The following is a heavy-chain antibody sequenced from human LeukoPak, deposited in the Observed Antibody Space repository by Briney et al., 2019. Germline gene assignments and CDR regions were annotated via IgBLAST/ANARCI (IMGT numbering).Heavy chain of an antibody. Sequence: ASVKVSCKASGYTFTTYYIHWVRQAPGQGLEWMGVINPSGASTIYAQKFQDRVTMTRDMSTSTVYMELSSLRSEDTAVYYCAKATGYLLWGQGTLVTVSS. CDR2: INPSGAST. V-gene: IGHV1-46*01. CDR3: AKATGYLL. CDR1: GYTFTTYY. J-gene: IGHJ4*02. D-gene: IGHD1-14*01.